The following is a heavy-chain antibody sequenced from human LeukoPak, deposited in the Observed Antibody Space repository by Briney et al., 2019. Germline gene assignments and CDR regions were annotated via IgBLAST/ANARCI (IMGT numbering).Heavy chain of an antibody. CDR3: ARVVLPAIFGNYYYYYMDV. J-gene: IGHJ6*03. V-gene: IGHV1-69*01. CDR1: GGTFSSYA. D-gene: IGHD3-3*01. CDR2: IIPIFGTA. Sequence: ASVKVSCKASGGTFSSYAISWVRQAPGQGLEWMGGIIPIFGTANYAQKFQGRVTITADESTSPAYMELSSLRSEDTAVYYCARVVLPAIFGNYYYYYMDVWGKGTTVTVSS.